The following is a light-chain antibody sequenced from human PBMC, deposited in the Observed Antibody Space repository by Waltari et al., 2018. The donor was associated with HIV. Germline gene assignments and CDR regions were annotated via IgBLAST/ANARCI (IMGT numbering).Light chain of an antibody. CDR2: DTK. CDR3: GTWDSSVSAGV. J-gene: IGLJ3*02. V-gene: IGLV1-51*01. Sequence: QSVLTQPPSLSAAPGQKVTISCSGSTSNIGKNYVSWYQQLPETAPRLIIYDTKERPSGIPDRVSGSKSGTSATLAITGLRTGDEADYYCGTWDSSVSAGVFGGGTKLTVL. CDR1: TSNIGKNY.